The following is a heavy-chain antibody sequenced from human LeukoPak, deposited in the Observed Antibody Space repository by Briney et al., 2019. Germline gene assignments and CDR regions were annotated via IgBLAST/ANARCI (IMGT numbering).Heavy chain of an antibody. V-gene: IGHV3-21*01. D-gene: IGHD1-26*01. CDR1: GFIFSSYS. J-gene: IGHJ3*02. Sequence: GGSLRLSCAASGFIFSSYSMNWVRQAPGKGLEWVSSISSSSYIYYADSVKGRFTISRDNAKNSLYLQMNSLRAEDTAVYYCARDRGWELLRGAFDIWGQGTMVTVSS. CDR2: ISSSSYI. CDR3: ARDRGWELLRGAFDI.